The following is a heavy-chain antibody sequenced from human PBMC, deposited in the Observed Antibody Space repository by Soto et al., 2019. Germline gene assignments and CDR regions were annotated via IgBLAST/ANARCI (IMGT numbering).Heavy chain of an antibody. CDR3: ARDLHDYVSFRFDP. CDR1: GFTFSSYS. Sequence: GGSLRLSCAASGFTFSSYSMNWFRQGPGKGLEWVSSISRSSSYIYYADSVKGRFTISRDNAKNSLYLQMNSLRAEDTAVYYCARDLHDYVSFRFDPWGQGTLVTVSS. CDR2: ISRSSSYI. D-gene: IGHD3-16*01. V-gene: IGHV3-21*01. J-gene: IGHJ5*02.